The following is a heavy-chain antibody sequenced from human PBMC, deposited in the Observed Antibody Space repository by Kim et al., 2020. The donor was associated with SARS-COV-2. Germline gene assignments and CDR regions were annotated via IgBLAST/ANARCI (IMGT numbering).Heavy chain of an antibody. J-gene: IGHJ4*02. CDR2: FDPEDGET. Sequence: ASVKVSCKVSGYTLTELSMHWVRQAPGKGLEWMGGFDPEDGETIYAQKFQGRVTMTEDTSTDTAYMELSSLRSEDTAVYYCATGAPRGGPQYNIVLMVYVGYFDYWGQGTLVTVSS. CDR1: GYTLTELS. D-gene: IGHD2-8*01. V-gene: IGHV1-24*01. CDR3: ATGAPRGGPQYNIVLMVYVGYFDY.